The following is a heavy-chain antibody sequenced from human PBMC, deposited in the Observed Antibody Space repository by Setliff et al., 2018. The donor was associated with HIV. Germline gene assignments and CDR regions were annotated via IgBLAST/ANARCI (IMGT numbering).Heavy chain of an antibody. CDR3: AKDIAYLQN. J-gene: IGHJ4*02. V-gene: IGHV4-4*02. CDR1: GGSITNSNW. CDR2: VYHTGST. Sequence: PSETLSLTCAVSGGSITNSNWWSWVRQSPGKRPEWIGEVYHTGSTNYNPSLKSRVTISIDRSKNHFSLKLSSVTAADTAVYYCAKDIAYLQNWGQGTLVTVSS. D-gene: IGHD2-21*01.